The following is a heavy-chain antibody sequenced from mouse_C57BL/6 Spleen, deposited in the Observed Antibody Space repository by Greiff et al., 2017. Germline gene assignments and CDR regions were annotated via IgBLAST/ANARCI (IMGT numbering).Heavy chain of an antibody. V-gene: IGHV2-2*01. J-gene: IGHJ3*01. CDR2: IWSGGST. Sequence: VQVVESGPGLVQPSQSLSITCTVSGFSFTSYGVHWVRQSPGKGLEWLGVIWSGGSTDYNAAFISRLSISKDNSKSQVFFKMNSLQADDTAIYYCAPAYPFAYWGQGTLVTVSA. CDR1: GFSFTSYG. CDR3: APAYPFAY.